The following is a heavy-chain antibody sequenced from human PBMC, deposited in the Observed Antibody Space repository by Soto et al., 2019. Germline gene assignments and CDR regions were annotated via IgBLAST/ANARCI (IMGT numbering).Heavy chain of an antibody. V-gene: IGHV3-23*01. CDR3: AKGRNKIAVVIPFDW. D-gene: IGHD3-22*01. J-gene: IGHJ4*02. CDR1: GFTFTDYA. CDR2: ISGIGGST. Sequence: EVQLLESGGGLVQPGGSLRLSSAASGFTFTDYALSWVRQAPGKGLEWVATISGIGGSTYLADSVKGRLSISRDNSKNTVSLLMNSLRAEDTAVYYCAKGRNKIAVVIPFDWWGQGDLVTVSS.